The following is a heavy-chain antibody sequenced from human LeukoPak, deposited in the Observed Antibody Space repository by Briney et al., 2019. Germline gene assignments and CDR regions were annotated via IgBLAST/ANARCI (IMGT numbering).Heavy chain of an antibody. D-gene: IGHD7-27*01. CDR3: ARLLRRDWGSGFDL. J-gene: IGHJ4*02. CDR1: GYSFTTYW. V-gene: IGHV5-51*01. CDR2: IYPGDSDA. Sequence: GESLKISCKGSGYSFTTYWIAWVRQMPGKGLEWMGIIYPGDSDATYSPSFQGQVTFSADKSIITAYLQWSSLKASDTAMYYCARLLRRDWGSGFDLWGQGTLVTVSS.